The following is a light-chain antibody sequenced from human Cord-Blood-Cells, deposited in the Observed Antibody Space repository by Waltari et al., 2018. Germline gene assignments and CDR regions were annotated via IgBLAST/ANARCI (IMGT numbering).Light chain of an antibody. V-gene: IGLV1-40*01. J-gene: IGLJ2*01. Sequence: QSVLTQPPSVSGAPGQRLTISCPGSSSHIGAGYDLPWYQQLPGTAPKLLIYGNSNRPSGVPDRFSGSKSGTSASLAITGLQAEDEADYYCQSYDSSLSGYVVFGGGTKLTVL. CDR2: GNS. CDR1: SSHIGAGYD. CDR3: QSYDSSLSGYVV.